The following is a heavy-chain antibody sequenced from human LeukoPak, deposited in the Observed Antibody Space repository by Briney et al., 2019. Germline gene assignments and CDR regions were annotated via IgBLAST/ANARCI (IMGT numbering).Heavy chain of an antibody. V-gene: IGHV4-34*01. D-gene: IGHD6-13*01. CDR2: INHSGST. J-gene: IGHJ4*02. Sequence: SETLSLTCAVYGGSFSGYYWSWIRQPPGKGLEWIGEINHSGSTNYNPSLKSRVTISVDTSKNQFSLKLSSVTAADTAVYYCASLSSSWHPLFDYWGQGTLVTVSS. CDR3: ASLSSSWHPLFDY. CDR1: GGSFSGYY.